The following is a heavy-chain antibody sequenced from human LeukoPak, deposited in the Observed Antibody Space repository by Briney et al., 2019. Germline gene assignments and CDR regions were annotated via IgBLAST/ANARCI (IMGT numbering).Heavy chain of an antibody. CDR3: LLEWYDAFDI. V-gene: IGHV3-7*01. Sequence: GGSLRLSCEASGVTFVKYWMSWVRQAPGKGPEWVANMNQDGSEKHYVDSVKGRFTISRDNAKNSLYLQMNSLRAEDTAVYYCLLEWYDAFDIWGQGTMVTVSS. D-gene: IGHD3-3*01. J-gene: IGHJ3*02. CDR2: MNQDGSEK. CDR1: GVTFVKYW.